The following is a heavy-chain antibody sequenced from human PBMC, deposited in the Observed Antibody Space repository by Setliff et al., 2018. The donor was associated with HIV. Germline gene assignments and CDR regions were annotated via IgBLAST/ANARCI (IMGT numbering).Heavy chain of an antibody. V-gene: IGHV4-4*07. CDR1: GGSISTYY. CDR3: ARGSDTTGWSRYYYYMDV. Sequence: SETLSLTCTVSGGSISTYYWTWIQQPAGKGLEWIGRIYTSGSTNYNPSLKSRVTMSVDTSKNQFSLKLSSVTAADTAMYYFARGSDTTGWSRYYYYMDVWGKGTTVTVSS. J-gene: IGHJ6*03. D-gene: IGHD6-19*01. CDR2: IYTSGST.